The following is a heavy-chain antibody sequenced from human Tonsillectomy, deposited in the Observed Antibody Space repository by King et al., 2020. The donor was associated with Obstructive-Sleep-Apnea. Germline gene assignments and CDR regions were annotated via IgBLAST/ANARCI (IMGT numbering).Heavy chain of an antibody. V-gene: IGHV3-30*18. D-gene: IGHD3-16*01. CDR3: AKGGEAYTTPFAFDI. CDR1: RFTFSAYG. Sequence: QLVQSGGGVVQPGRSLRLSCAASRFTFSAYGMHWVRQAPGKGLEWVAVVSSDGGTTYYADSVKGRFTISRDNYKNTVYLQMSSLRAEDAALYYCAKGGEAYTTPFAFDIWGRGTLVTVSS. CDR2: VSSDGGTT. J-gene: IGHJ3*02.